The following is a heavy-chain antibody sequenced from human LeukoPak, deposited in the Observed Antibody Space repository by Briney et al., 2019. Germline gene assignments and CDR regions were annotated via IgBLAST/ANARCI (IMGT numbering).Heavy chain of an antibody. CDR1: GYTFTSYD. CDR2: MNPNSGNT. CDR3: ARAQSHPRARYRGSYYFDY. Sequence: GASVTVSCKASGYTFTSYDINWVRQATGQGLEWMGWMNPNSGNTGYAQKFQGRVTITRNTSISTAYMELSSLRSEDTAVYYGARAQSHPRARYRGSYYFDYWGQGTLVTVSS. D-gene: IGHD1-26*01. V-gene: IGHV1-8*03. J-gene: IGHJ4*02.